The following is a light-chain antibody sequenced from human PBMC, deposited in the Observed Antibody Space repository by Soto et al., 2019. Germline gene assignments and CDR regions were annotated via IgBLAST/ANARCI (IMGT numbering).Light chain of an antibody. CDR3: QNRSSWALT. CDR1: QSVSSY. J-gene: IGKJ1*01. CDR2: DSS. Sequence: EIVLTQSPATLSLSPGERATLSCRASQSVSSYLSWYQQKPGRTPRLLNDDSSNRATGIPARSGGIGSGTYFTLTIRSLEPEDFAVYYCQNRSSWALTFGQGTKVDIK. V-gene: IGKV3-11*01.